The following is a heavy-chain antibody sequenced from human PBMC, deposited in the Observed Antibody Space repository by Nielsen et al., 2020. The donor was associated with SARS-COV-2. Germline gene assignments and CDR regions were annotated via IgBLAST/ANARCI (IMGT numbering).Heavy chain of an antibody. CDR3: ARGAQQWLADS. Sequence: GESLKISCAASGFTFSSYGMHWVRQAPGQGLEWMGWFNPGSGGTKYAQKFQGRVTTTRDMSVNTAYMELSGLTSDDTAMYYCARGAQQWLADSWGQGTLVTVSS. V-gene: IGHV1-2*02. CDR2: FNPGSGGT. D-gene: IGHD6-19*01. J-gene: IGHJ5*02. CDR1: GFTFSSYG.